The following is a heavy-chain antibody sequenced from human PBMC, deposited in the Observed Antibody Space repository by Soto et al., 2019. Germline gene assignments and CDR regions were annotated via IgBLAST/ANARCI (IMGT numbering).Heavy chain of an antibody. Sequence: QVQLVQSGAEVKKPGASVRVSCKSSGYTFTTYDINWVRQVPGQGLEWIGWVNPYSGKTGYAQKFRDRVTMTRNASISTAHMELSSLMSEDTALYYCARARGYTPGPDPYDFDLWGQGTLVTVSS. CDR3: ARARGYTPGPDPYDFDL. CDR1: GYTFTTYD. V-gene: IGHV1-8*01. J-gene: IGHJ1*01. CDR2: VNPYSGKT. D-gene: IGHD3-3*01.